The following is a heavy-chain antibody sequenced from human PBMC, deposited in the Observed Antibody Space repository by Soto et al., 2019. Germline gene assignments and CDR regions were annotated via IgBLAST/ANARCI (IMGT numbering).Heavy chain of an antibody. J-gene: IGHJ4*02. CDR3: ARYYRGSGRYFFDY. CDR2: INQDGGVT. V-gene: IGHV3-7*03. CDR1: RHTFLSSL. D-gene: IGHD6-19*01. Sequence: QPGRPPRISCVASRHTFLSSLMGCIRQARGKWLEWWANINQDGGVTYYVASMEGRFTLSRDNTKDSLYLQMNSLRGEDTAIYYCARYYRGSGRYFFDYWGQGTLVTVSS.